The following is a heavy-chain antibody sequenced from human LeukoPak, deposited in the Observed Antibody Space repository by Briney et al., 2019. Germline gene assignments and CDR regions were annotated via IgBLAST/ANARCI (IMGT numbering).Heavy chain of an antibody. CDR3: ARGLPGIAVPGSLGYFDL. J-gene: IGHJ2*01. CDR2: IIPIFGTA. CDR1: GGTFSSYA. V-gene: IGHV1-69*05. Sequence: SVKVSCKASGGTFSSYAISWVRQAPGQGLEWMGGIIPIFGTANYAQKFQGRVTMTRDMSTSTLYMELSSLRSEDTALYYCARGLPGIAVPGSLGYFDLWGRGTLITVSS. D-gene: IGHD6-19*01.